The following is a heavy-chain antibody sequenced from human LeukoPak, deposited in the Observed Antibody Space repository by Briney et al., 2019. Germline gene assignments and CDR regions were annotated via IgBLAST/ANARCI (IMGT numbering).Heavy chain of an antibody. CDR1: GFTFNTYT. Sequence: GGSLRLSCAASGFTFNTYTMNWVRQAPGKGLEWVSSITASSTAIYSADSVKGRFTISRDNAKNFLYLQMNSLRAEDTAVYYCARDALQLTGNYVTRWWFDPWGQGTLVTVSS. CDR2: ITASSTAI. V-gene: IGHV3-21*01. D-gene: IGHD3-9*01. J-gene: IGHJ5*02. CDR3: ARDALQLTGNYVTRWWFDP.